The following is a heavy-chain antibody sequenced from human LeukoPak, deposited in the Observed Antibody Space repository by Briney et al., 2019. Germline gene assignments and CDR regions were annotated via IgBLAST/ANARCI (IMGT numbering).Heavy chain of an antibody. J-gene: IGHJ4*02. V-gene: IGHV4-4*02. CDR3: AKAPPTYDFWSGYSDY. CDR2: IFHSGST. CDR1: GGSISTTNW. Sequence: PSETLSLTCAVSGGSISTTNWWSWLRQPPGKGLEWIGEIFHSGSTNYNPSLKSRVTISIDISKSQFSLKLTSVTAADTAVYYCAKAPPTYDFWSGYSDYWGQGTLVTVSS. D-gene: IGHD3-3*01.